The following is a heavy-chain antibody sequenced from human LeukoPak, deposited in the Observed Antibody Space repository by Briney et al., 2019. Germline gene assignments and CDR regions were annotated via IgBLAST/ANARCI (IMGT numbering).Heavy chain of an antibody. Sequence: PSETLSLTCAVSGGSFSGYDWSWIRQPPGKGLEWMADINHGGSTKYNPSLQSRVTISVDTSKTQFSLKLSSVTAADTAVYYCARGPRGLGMAGTFDYWGQGTLVTVSS. J-gene: IGHJ4*02. CDR2: INHGGST. CDR1: GGSFSGYD. V-gene: IGHV4-34*01. CDR3: ARGPRGLGMAGTFDY. D-gene: IGHD6-19*01.